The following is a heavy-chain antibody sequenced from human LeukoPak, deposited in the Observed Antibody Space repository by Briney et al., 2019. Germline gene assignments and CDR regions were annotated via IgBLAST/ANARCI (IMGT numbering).Heavy chain of an antibody. CDR3: ARDVDTAMTFGY. Sequence: GGSLRLSCAASGFTFSSYAMHWVRQAPGKGLEWVAVISYDGSNKYYADSVKGRFTISRDNSKNTLYLQMNSLRAEDTAVYYCARDVDTAMTFGYWGQGTLVTVSS. D-gene: IGHD5-18*01. V-gene: IGHV3-30-3*01. J-gene: IGHJ4*02. CDR2: ISYDGSNK. CDR1: GFTFSSYA.